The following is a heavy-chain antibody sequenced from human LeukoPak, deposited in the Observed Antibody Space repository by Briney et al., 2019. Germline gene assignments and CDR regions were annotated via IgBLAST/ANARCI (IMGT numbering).Heavy chain of an antibody. CDR1: GFTFSDYG. J-gene: IGHJ4*02. D-gene: IGHD3-10*01. CDR2: ISYDGGNK. CDR3: AKGFWVRGARRPKDY. V-gene: IGHV3-30*18. Sequence: PGGSLRLSCAASGFTFSDYGMHWVRQAPGKGLEWVALISYDGGNKFYADSVRDRFTISRDNSKNTLFLQMNSLRIEDTAVYYCAKGFWVRGARRPKDYWGQGTLVIVSS.